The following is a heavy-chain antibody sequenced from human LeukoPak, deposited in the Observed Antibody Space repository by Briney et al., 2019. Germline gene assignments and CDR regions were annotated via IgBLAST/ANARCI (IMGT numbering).Heavy chain of an antibody. J-gene: IGHJ4*02. Sequence: ASVKVSCKASGYTFTSYYMHWVRQAPGQGLKWMGIINPSSGSTIYALKFQGRLTMTRDMSTSTVYMELSSLRSEDTAVYYCARDGTTVTTGPGYWGQGTLVTVSS. CDR1: GYTFTSYY. V-gene: IGHV1-46*01. D-gene: IGHD4-17*01. CDR3: ARDGTTVTTGPGY. CDR2: INPSSGST.